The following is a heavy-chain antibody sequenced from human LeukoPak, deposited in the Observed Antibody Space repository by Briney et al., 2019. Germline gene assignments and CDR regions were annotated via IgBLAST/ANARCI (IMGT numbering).Heavy chain of an antibody. CDR2: IYTSGST. CDR3: ARDLQIAVAGTGPFDI. V-gene: IGHV4-4*07. Sequence: SETLSLTCTVSGGSISSYYWSWIRQPAGKGLEWIGRIYTSGSTNYNPSLKRRVTMSVDTSKNQFSLKLSSVTAADTAVYYCARDLQIAVAGTGPFDIWGQGTMVTVSS. CDR1: GGSISSYY. D-gene: IGHD6-19*01. J-gene: IGHJ3*02.